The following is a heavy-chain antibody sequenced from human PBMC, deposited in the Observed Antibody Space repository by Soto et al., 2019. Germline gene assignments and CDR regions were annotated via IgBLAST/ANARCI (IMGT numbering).Heavy chain of an antibody. V-gene: IGHV3-15*05. J-gene: IGHJ4*02. Sequence: GVSLRLSCAAAGFTFSNTWMSWVRQAPGKGLEWVGRIKRKTDGGTTDYAAPVKGRFSISRDDSKNTLYLQMNSMKTEDTGVYYCTTIQWEVPVTFDFWGQGTLVTGSA. CDR2: IKRKTDGGTT. D-gene: IGHD1-26*01. CDR3: TTIQWEVPVTFDF. CDR1: GFTFSNTW.